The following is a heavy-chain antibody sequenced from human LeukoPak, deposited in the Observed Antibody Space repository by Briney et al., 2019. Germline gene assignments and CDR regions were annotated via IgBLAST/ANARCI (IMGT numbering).Heavy chain of an antibody. CDR2: ISSSSSTI. V-gene: IGHV3-48*04. Sequence: GGSLRLSCAASGFTFSSYSMNWVRQAPGKRLEWVSYISSSSSTIYYADSVKGRFTISRDNAKNSLYLQMNSLRAEDTAVYYCARDPGRGYSYGTFDYWGQGTLVTVSS. CDR1: GFTFSSYS. J-gene: IGHJ4*02. CDR3: ARDPGRGYSYGTFDY. D-gene: IGHD5-18*01.